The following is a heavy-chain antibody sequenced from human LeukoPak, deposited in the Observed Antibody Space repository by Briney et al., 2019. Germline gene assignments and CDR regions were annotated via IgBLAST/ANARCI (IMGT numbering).Heavy chain of an antibody. D-gene: IGHD2-8*01. CDR2: ISGSGGST. CDR3: AKRDGVF. J-gene: IGHJ4*02. CDR1: GITFSNFA. Sequence: GGSLRLSCAASGITFSNFAMSWVRQDPGKGLEWVSTISGSGGSTDYADSVKGRFTISRDNSKNTLYLQMNSLRAEDTAVYYCAKRDGVFWGQGTLVTVSS. V-gene: IGHV3-23*01.